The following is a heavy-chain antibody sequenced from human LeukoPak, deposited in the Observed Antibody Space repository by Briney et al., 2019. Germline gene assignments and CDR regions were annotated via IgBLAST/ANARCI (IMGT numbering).Heavy chain of an antibody. D-gene: IGHD3-22*01. CDR2: IYYSGST. CDR1: GGSISNYY. J-gene: IGHJ4*02. CDR3: ARMGHDSSGYYPGLQDY. Sequence: SETLSLTCTVSGGSISNYYWSWIRQPPGKGLEWIGYIYYSGSTNYNPSLKSRVTISVDTSKNQFSLKLSSVTAADTAVYYCARMGHDSSGYYPGLQDYWGQGTLVTVSS. V-gene: IGHV4-59*01.